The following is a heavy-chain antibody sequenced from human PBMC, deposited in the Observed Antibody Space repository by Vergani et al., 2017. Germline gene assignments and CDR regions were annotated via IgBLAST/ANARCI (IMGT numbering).Heavy chain of an antibody. CDR3: ARVNIVVVVAATSPDYYYYGMDV. D-gene: IGHD2-15*01. CDR2: IIPILGTA. Sequence: QVQLVQSGAEVKKPGSSVKVSCKASGGTFSSYAISWVRQAPGQGLEWMGGIIPILGTANYAQKFQGRVTITADKSTSTAYMELSSLRSEDTAVYYCARVNIVVVVAATSPDYYYYGMDVWGQGTTVTVSS. J-gene: IGHJ6*02. CDR1: GGTFSSYA. V-gene: IGHV1-69*06.